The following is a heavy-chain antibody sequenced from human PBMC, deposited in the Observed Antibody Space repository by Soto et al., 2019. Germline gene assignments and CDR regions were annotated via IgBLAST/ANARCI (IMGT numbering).Heavy chain of an antibody. V-gene: IGHV3-7*01. D-gene: IGHD6-13*01. Sequence: GGSLTLSCAASGFTFSSYGMSWVRQAPGKGLEWVANIKQDGSEKYYVDSVKGRFTISRDNAENSLYLQINTLRAEDTAVYYCGREAGSSSWYKYFDYWGQGT. J-gene: IGHJ4*02. CDR2: IKQDGSEK. CDR3: GREAGSSSWYKYFDY. CDR1: GFTFSSYG.